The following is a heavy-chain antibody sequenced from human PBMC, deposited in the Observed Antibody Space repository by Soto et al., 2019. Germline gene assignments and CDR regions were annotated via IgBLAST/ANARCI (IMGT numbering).Heavy chain of an antibody. Sequence: EVQVLESGGGLVQPGGSLRLSCAASGFTFSNFGMNWVRQAPGKGLEWVSGVRSDGDTTYNAETVKGRFTVSRDTSRNTGYLQMNSVRAEDTVIYYCAKGKGVGATPDGANCWGQGTLVTVSS. J-gene: IGHJ4*02. V-gene: IGHV3-23*01. CDR2: VRSDGDTT. D-gene: IGHD1-26*01. CDR3: AKGKGVGATPDGANC. CDR1: GFTFSNFG.